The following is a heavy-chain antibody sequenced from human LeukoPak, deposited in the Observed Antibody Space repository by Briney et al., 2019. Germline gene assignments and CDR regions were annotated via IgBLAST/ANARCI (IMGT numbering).Heavy chain of an antibody. CDR2: INHSGST. CDR3: ARGVYYMDV. V-gene: IGHV4-38-2*02. J-gene: IGHJ6*03. Sequence: SETLSLTCTVSGYSISTGYYWDWIRQPPGKGLEWIGEINHSGSTNYNPSLKSRVTISVDTSKNQFSLKLSSVTAADTAVYYCARGVYYMDVWGKGTTVTISS. CDR1: GYSISTGYY.